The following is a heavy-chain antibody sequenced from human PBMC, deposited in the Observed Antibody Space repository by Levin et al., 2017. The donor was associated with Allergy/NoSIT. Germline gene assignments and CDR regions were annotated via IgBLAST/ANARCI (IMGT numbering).Heavy chain of an antibody. J-gene: IGHJ4*02. CDR3: ARDLTLDYYDTSGYSFGF. CDR1: GFTFSSCS. Sequence: TSGGSLRLSCAASGFTFSSCSMNWVRQAPGKGLEWVSSISSSGAYIYYADSVKGRFTISRDNAKNSLYLQMNSLRAEDTAVYYCARDLTLDYYDTSGYSFGFWCQGTLVVVSS. CDR2: ISSSGAYI. D-gene: IGHD3-22*01. V-gene: IGHV3-21*01.